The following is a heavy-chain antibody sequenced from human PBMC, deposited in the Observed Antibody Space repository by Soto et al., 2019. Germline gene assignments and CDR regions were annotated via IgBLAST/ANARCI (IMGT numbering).Heavy chain of an antibody. CDR2: IIPIFGTA. CDR3: ARVRERYCSSTSCPAPSGPWGMDV. V-gene: IGHV1-69*13. Sequence: SVKVSCKASGGTFSSYAISWVRQAPGQGLEWMGGIIPIFGTANYAQKFQGRVTITADESTSTAYMELSSLRSEDTAVYYCARVRERYCSSTSCPAPSGPWGMDVWGQGTTVTVSS. J-gene: IGHJ6*02. D-gene: IGHD2-2*01. CDR1: GGTFSSYA.